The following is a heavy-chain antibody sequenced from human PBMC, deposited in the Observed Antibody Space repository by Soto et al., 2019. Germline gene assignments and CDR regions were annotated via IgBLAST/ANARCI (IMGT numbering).Heavy chain of an antibody. D-gene: IGHD1-26*01. CDR2: THYRSKWYN. V-gene: IGHV6-1*01. J-gene: IGHJ6*02. Sequence: SQTLSLTCAVSGDSVSSNSVAWNWIRQSPSRGLEWLGRTHYRSKWYNDYAVSVRSRITINPDTSKNQFSLQLNSVTPEDTAVYYCARIRVGRDYGMDVWGQGTTVTVSS. CDR1: GDSVSSNSVA. CDR3: ARIRVGRDYGMDV.